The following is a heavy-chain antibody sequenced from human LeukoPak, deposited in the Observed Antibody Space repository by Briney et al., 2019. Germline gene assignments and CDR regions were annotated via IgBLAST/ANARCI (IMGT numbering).Heavy chain of an antibody. CDR3: ARDRAAYGFYYYMDV. V-gene: IGHV4-61*02. D-gene: IGHD2-21*01. CDR1: GASISRSNYY. CDR2: IYSTGTT. J-gene: IGHJ6*03. Sequence: PSETLSLTCNVSGASISRSNYYWCWIRQPAGKGLEWIGRIYSTGTTKYNPSLKSRVTISIDTSKNHFSLRLSSVTAADTALYYCARDRAAYGFYYYMDVWGKGTTVTISS.